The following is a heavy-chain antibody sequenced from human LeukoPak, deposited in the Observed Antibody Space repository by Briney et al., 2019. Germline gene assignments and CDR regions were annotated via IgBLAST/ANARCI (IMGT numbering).Heavy chain of an antibody. CDR3: ARGWYYYDSTPGY. CDR1: GGSFSGYY. V-gene: IGHV4-34*01. CDR2: INHSGST. Sequence: PSETLSLTCAVYGGSFSGYYWSWIRQPPGKGLEWIGEINHSGSTNHNPSLKSRVTISVDTSKNQFSLKLSSVTAADTAVYYCARGWYYYDSTPGYWGQGTLVTVSS. J-gene: IGHJ4*02. D-gene: IGHD3-22*01.